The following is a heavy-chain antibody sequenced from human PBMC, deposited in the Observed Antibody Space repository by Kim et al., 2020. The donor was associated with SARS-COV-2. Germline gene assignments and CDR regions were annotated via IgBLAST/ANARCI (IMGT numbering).Heavy chain of an antibody. CDR2: IYTSGRT. V-gene: IGHV4-4*07. CDR3: ASALGH. J-gene: IGHJ4*02. CDR1: GDSLSSDY. Sequence: SETLSLTCTVSGDSLSSDYWSWNRQPAGKGLEWLCRIYTSGRTNYNPSLQSRVTMSVDMSKNQFSLKLSSVTAADTAVYYCASALGHWGQGTLVTVSS. D-gene: IGHD3-16*02.